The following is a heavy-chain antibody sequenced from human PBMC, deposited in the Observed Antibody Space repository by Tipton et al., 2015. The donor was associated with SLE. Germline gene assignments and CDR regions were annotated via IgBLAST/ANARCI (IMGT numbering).Heavy chain of an antibody. CDR2: IYYSGST. J-gene: IGHJ6*03. D-gene: IGHD3-10*01. CDR1: GGSISSSSYY. V-gene: IGHV4-39*07. CDR3: ARETYYFGSGTYYYYMDV. Sequence: TLSLTCTVSGGSISSSSYYWGWIRQPPGKGLEWIGRIYYSGSTYYNPPLKSRVTISVDTYKNQFSLKLSSVTAADTAVYYCARETYYFGSGTYYYYMDVWGKGTTVTVSS.